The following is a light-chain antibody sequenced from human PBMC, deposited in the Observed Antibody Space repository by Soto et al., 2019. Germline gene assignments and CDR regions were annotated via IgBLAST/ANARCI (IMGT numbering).Light chain of an antibody. CDR3: SSHTLSRALQV. J-gene: IGLJ1*01. V-gene: IGLV2-14*01. CDR1: ISDFVVYNY. Sequence: QSALTQPASVSGSPGQSITISCSGTISDFVVYNYVSWYQQHPGKAPKLMLYGVSKRPSGVSNRFSGSKSGNTASLTISGLRAEDEADYYCSSHTLSRALQVFGTGTKVTVL. CDR2: GVS.